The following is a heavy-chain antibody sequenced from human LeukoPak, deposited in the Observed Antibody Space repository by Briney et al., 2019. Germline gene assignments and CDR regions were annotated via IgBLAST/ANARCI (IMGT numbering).Heavy chain of an antibody. CDR1: GGSFSSSSYY. V-gene: IGHV4-39*01. CDR2: IYYSGST. J-gene: IGHJ4*02. CDR3: APRNYYGSGSYYN. Sequence: SETLSLTCAVYGGSFSSSSYYWGWIRQPPGKGLEWIGSIYYSGSTYYNPSLKSRVTISVDTSKNQFSLKLSSVTAADTAVYYCAPRNYYGSGSYYNWGQGTLVTVSS. D-gene: IGHD3-10*01.